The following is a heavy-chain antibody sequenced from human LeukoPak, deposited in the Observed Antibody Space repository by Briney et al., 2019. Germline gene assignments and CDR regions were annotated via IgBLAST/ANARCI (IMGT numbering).Heavy chain of an antibody. J-gene: IGHJ4*02. CDR1: GGSISSHY. D-gene: IGHD1-26*01. CDR2: IYYSGST. Sequence: SETLSLTCTVSGGSISSHYWSWIRQPPGKGLEWIGYIYYSGSTNYHPSLKSRVTISVDTSKNQFSLKLSSVTGAETAVYYCARRKLVGASPFDYWGQGTLVTVSS. V-gene: IGHV4-59*11. CDR3: ARRKLVGASPFDY.